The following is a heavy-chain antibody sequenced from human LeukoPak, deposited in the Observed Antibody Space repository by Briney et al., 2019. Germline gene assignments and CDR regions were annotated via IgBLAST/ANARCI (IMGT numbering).Heavy chain of an antibody. D-gene: IGHD3-10*01. CDR1: GYTFTVYY. CDR3: ARDAITMVRGVSDY. Sequence: ASVKVSCKASGYTFTVYYMHWVRQAPGQGLEWMGWISAYNVNTNYAQKLQGRLTMTTDTSTSTAYMELRSLRSDDTAFYYCARDAITMVRGVSDYWGQGTLVTVSS. V-gene: IGHV1-18*04. CDR2: ISAYNVNT. J-gene: IGHJ4*02.